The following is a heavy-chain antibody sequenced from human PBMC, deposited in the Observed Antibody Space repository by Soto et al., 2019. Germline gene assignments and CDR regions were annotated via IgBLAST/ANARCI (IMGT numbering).Heavy chain of an antibody. D-gene: IGHD1-7*01. Sequence: ASETLSLTCAVSGYSIRSGCYWGWIRQAPGKGLEWIGSIYRSGKTYYSPSLQSRVTISVDTSKNQFSLKLGSVTAADTAVYFCARDELLYYFDFWGRGTLVTVSS. J-gene: IGHJ4*02. CDR1: GYSIRSGCY. CDR3: ARDELLYYFDF. CDR2: IYRSGKT. V-gene: IGHV4-38-2*02.